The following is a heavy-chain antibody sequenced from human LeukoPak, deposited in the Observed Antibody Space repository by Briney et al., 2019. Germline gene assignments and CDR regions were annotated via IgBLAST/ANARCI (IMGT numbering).Heavy chain of an antibody. J-gene: IGHJ4*02. CDR1: GFTFSNYW. D-gene: IGHD4-17*01. CDR3: ARGLTVTTRN. CDR2: IKQDGSEK. Sequence: GGSLRLSCAASGFTFSNYWMSWVRQAPGKGLEWVANIKQDGSEKYYVDSLKGRFTISRDNAKNSLYLQMNSLRAEDTAVYYCARGLTVTTRNWGQGTLATVSS. V-gene: IGHV3-7*01.